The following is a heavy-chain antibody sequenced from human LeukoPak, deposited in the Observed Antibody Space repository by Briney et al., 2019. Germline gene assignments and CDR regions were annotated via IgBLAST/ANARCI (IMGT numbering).Heavy chain of an antibody. CDR2: IKQDGSEK. V-gene: IGHV3-7*01. J-gene: IGHJ5*02. Sequence: PGGSLRLSCAASGFTFSDYWMTWVRQAPGKGLEWVANIKQDGSEKYYVDSVKGRFTISRDNAKNSLYLQMNSLRAEDTAVYYCARVRTSHCYTPWGQGTLVTVSS. CDR3: ARVRTSHCYTP. D-gene: IGHD2-2*02. CDR1: GFTFSDYW.